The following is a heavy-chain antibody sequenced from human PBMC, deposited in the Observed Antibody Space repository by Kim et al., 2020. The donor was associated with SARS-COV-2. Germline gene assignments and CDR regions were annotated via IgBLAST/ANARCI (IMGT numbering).Heavy chain of an antibody. CDR2: INTNTGNP. J-gene: IGHJ4*02. CDR1: GYTFTSYA. CDR3: AREMSGYVSNYFDY. D-gene: IGHD5-12*01. Sequence: ASVKVSCKASGYTFTSYAMNWVRQAPGQGLEWMGWINTNTGNPTYAQGFTGRFVFSLDTSVSTAYLQISSLKAEDTAVYYCAREMSGYVSNYFDYWGQGTLVTVSS. V-gene: IGHV7-4-1*02.